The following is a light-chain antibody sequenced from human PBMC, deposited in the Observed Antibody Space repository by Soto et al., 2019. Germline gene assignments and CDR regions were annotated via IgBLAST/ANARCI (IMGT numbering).Light chain of an antibody. CDR1: QNISTN. CDR3: QQYDDWPPLT. Sequence: EIVLTQSPATLSVSPGDRATLSCRPSQNISTNLAWYQQKPGQAPRLLIYGAYNRATGVPVRFSGSGSGTDYTLTVSSLQSEDVATYYCQQYDDWPPLTFGGGTKVEIK. CDR2: GAY. J-gene: IGKJ4*01. V-gene: IGKV3D-15*01.